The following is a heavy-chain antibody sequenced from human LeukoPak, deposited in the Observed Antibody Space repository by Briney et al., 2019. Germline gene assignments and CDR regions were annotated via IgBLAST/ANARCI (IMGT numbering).Heavy chain of an antibody. V-gene: IGHV1-2*02. Sequence: ASVKVSCKASGYTFTGYYMHWVRQAPGQGLEWMGWINPNSGGTNYAQKFQGRVTMTRDTSISTAYMELSRLRSDDTAVYYCATQTWGDGYNNFDYWGQGTLVTVSS. J-gene: IGHJ4*02. CDR1: GYTFTGYY. D-gene: IGHD5-24*01. CDR3: ATQTWGDGYNNFDY. CDR2: INPNSGGT.